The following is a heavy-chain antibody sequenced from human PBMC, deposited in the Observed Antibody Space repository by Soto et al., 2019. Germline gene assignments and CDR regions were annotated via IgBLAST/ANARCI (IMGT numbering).Heavy chain of an antibody. CDR2: ISYDGSNK. D-gene: IGHD2-2*01. J-gene: IGHJ6*02. CDR3: AKSRDAYNFYFYYGMDV. CDR1: GFTFSSYG. Sequence: GGSLRLSCAASGFTFSSYGMHWVRQAPGKGLEWVAVISYDGSNKYYADSVKGRFTISRDNSKNTLYLQVSSLRAEDTAVYYCAKSRDAYNFYFYYGMDVWGQGTTVTVSS. V-gene: IGHV3-30*18.